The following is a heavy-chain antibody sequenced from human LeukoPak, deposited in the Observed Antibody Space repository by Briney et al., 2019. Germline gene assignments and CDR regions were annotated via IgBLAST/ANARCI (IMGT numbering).Heavy chain of an antibody. V-gene: IGHV3-7*01. D-gene: IGHD1-26*01. CDR2: IKQDGSEK. Sequence: GGSLRPSCAASGFTFSSYWMSWVRQAAGKGRGWVANIKQDGSEKYYVDSVKCRFTISRHNAKTSLYLQMNGLRAEDTAVYHCARRLEWELLGADYWGQGTLVTVSS. J-gene: IGHJ4*02. CDR1: GFTFSSYW. CDR3: ARRLEWELLGADY.